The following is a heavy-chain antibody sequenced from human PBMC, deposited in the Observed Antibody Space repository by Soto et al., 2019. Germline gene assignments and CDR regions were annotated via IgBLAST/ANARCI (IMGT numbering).Heavy chain of an antibody. V-gene: IGHV4-31*03. D-gene: IGHD3-3*01. Sequence: SETLSLTCTFSGGSISSGGYYWTWIRQHPGKGLEWIGYIYYSGSTYYNPSLKSRITISVDTSKNQFSLKLTSVTAADTAVYYCARGQRKEWFEAKYGMDVWGQGTTVTVSS. CDR1: GGSISSGGYY. CDR3: ARGQRKEWFEAKYGMDV. J-gene: IGHJ6*02. CDR2: IYYSGST.